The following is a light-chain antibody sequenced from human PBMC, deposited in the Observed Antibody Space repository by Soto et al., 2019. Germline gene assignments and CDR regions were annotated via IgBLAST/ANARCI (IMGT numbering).Light chain of an antibody. CDR1: QSVSSY. V-gene: IGKV3-11*01. Sequence: EIVLTQSPATLSLSPGERANLSCRASQSVSSYLAWYQQKPGQAPRLLIYDASNRATGIPARLSGSGSGTDVTLTISSLEPEDFAVYYCQQRSNWPPLTFGGGTKVEIK. J-gene: IGKJ4*01. CDR2: DAS. CDR3: QQRSNWPPLT.